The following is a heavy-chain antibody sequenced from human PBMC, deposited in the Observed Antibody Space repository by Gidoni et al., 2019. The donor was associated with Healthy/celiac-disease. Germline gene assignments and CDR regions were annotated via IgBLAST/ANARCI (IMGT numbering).Heavy chain of an antibody. CDR1: GFTFSSYS. V-gene: IGHV3-48*01. Sequence: GFTFSSYSMNWVRQAPGKGLEWVSYISSSSSTIYYADSVKGRFTISRDNAKNSLYLQMNSLRAEDTAVYYCFVGDTRGFDYWGQGTLVTVSS. D-gene: IGHD2-21*02. J-gene: IGHJ4*02. CDR3: FVGDTRGFDY. CDR2: ISSSSSTI.